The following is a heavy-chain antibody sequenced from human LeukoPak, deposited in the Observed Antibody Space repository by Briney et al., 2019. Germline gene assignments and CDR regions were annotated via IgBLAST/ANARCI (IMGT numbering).Heavy chain of an antibody. Sequence: GGSLRLSCAASGRTFRNYGMHWVRQAPGKGLEWVAFKRYDGSNRYYADSVKGRFTISRDNSKDTLYLQMNSLRAEDTAVYYCARYRFVVGATDSFDIWGQGTMVTVSS. D-gene: IGHD1-26*01. CDR3: ARYRFVVGATDSFDI. CDR2: KRYDGSNR. J-gene: IGHJ3*02. CDR1: GRTFRNYG. V-gene: IGHV3-30*02.